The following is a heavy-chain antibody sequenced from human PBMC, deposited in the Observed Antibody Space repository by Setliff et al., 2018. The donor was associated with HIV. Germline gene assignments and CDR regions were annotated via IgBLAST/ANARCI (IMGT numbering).Heavy chain of an antibody. Sequence: SETLSLTCTVSGGALNDYSWSWIRQSPGKGLEWVGSIYHSGNTHYNPSLKSRVTISVDTSKNQFSLKLSSVTAADTAVYYCARDKTYCNYSRCSRAGWYFDLWGRGTLVTVSS. CDR3: ARDKTYCNYSRCSRAGWYFDL. V-gene: IGHV4-59*12. CDR1: GGALNDYS. J-gene: IGHJ2*01. D-gene: IGHD2-2*01. CDR2: IYHSGNT.